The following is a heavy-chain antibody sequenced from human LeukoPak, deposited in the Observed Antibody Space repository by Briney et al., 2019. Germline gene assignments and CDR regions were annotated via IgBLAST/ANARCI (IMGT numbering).Heavy chain of an antibody. Sequence: SETLSLTCAVSGGSISSYYWSWIRQPPGKGLERIGYIYYSGSTNYNPSLTSRVTISVDTSKNQFSLKLSFVTAADTAVYYCARHVYSSSWYIYYYGMDVWGQGTTVTVSS. CDR2: IYYSGST. CDR1: GGSISSYY. CDR3: ARHVYSSSWYIYYYGMDV. V-gene: IGHV4-59*08. D-gene: IGHD6-13*01. J-gene: IGHJ6*02.